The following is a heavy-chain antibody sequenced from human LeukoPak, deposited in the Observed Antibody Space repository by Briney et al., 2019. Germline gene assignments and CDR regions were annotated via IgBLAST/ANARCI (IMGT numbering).Heavy chain of an antibody. CDR3: XXPSKXVXSRGGFDM. D-gene: IGHD2-15*01. Sequence: PSETLSLTCTVSGGSSSDTSYYWAWIRQPPGKGLEWIGSIYFSETKYNPSLKSRITISGDASKKQVSLKLSSVTAPDTAVYYXXXPSKXVXSRGGFDMWGQGTMVTVSA. J-gene: IGHJ3*02. V-gene: IGHV4-39*01. CDR2: IYFSET. CDR1: GGSSSDTSYY.